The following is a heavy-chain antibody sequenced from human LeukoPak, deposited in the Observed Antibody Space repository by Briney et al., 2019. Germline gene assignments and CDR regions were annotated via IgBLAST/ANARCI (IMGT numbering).Heavy chain of an antibody. Sequence: GGSLRLSCAASGFTFSSYAMSWVRQAPGKGLEWVSAISGSGGSTYYADSVKGRFTISRDNAKNSLYLQMNSLRAEDTALYYCARGSYDSGSFIFDYWGQGALVTVAS. J-gene: IGHJ4*02. CDR3: ARGSYDSGSFIFDY. CDR1: GFTFSSYA. V-gene: IGHV3-23*01. D-gene: IGHD3-10*01. CDR2: ISGSGGST.